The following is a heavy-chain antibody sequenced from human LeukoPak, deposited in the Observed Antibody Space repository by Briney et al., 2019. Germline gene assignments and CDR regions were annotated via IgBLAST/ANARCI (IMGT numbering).Heavy chain of an antibody. Sequence: SETLSLTCTVSGGSISSYYWSWIRQPPGKGLEWIGYIYYSGSTNYNPSLKSRVTMSVDTSKNQFSLKLSSVTAADTAVYYCARVYLHYYGSGSYYFDYWGQGTLVTVSS. D-gene: IGHD3-10*01. CDR3: ARVYLHYYGSGSYYFDY. V-gene: IGHV4-59*12. J-gene: IGHJ4*02. CDR2: IYYSGST. CDR1: GGSISSYY.